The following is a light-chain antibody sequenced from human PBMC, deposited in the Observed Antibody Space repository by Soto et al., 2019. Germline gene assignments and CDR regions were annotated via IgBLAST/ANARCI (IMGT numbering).Light chain of an antibody. CDR1: QSISEW. Sequence: DIQLTQSPSFLSASVGDRVTITCRASQSISEWLAWYQQKPGKAPKLLIYDASSLESGVPSRFSGSGSGTEFTLTISSLQPDDFATYYCQQYDSSWTFGQGTKVDIK. CDR2: DAS. CDR3: QQYDSSWT. J-gene: IGKJ1*01. V-gene: IGKV1-5*01.